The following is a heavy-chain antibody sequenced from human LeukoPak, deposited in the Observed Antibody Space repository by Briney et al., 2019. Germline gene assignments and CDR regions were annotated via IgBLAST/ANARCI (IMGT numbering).Heavy chain of an antibody. J-gene: IGHJ4*02. CDR2: IYFGGTT. Sequence: GGSLRLSCSASGFSFSGNAMHWVRQAPGQGLEWVSVIYFGGTTYYADSVKGRFTISRDNSKNTVYLQMNSLRVEDTAVYYCARGDGVYVYWGQGTLVTVSS. D-gene: IGHD5/OR15-5a*01. CDR3: ARGDGVYVY. V-gene: IGHV3-53*01. CDR1: GFSFSGNA.